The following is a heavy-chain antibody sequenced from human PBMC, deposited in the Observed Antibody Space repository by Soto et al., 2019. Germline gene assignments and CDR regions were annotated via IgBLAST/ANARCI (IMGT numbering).Heavy chain of an antibody. J-gene: IGHJ6*02. CDR1: GYSFTSYW. CDR3: ARPSPLSYYYYGMDV. V-gene: IGHV5-51*01. Sequence: GESLKISCKGSGYSFTSYWIGWVRQMPGKGLEWMGIIYPGDSDTRYSPSFQGQVTISADRSISTAYLQWSSLKASDTAVYYCARPSPLSYYYYGMDVWGQGTTVTVSS. CDR2: IYPGDSDT.